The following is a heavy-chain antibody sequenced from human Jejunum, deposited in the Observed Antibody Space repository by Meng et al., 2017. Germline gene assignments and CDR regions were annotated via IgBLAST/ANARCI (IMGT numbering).Heavy chain of an antibody. CDR2: IKPDGNTK. V-gene: IGHV3-74*01. CDR1: GFPFSTYS. J-gene: IGHJ4*01. Sequence: EVQLVGSGGGFVSPGGSLRLSVAASGFPFSTYSMHWVRQAPGKGLVWVSQIKPDGNTKSYADSVRGRFTISRDNAKSTLYLEMNSLRAEDAAVYYCARDNDWVVWDYWGRGTVVTVSS. CDR3: ARDNDWVVWDY. D-gene: IGHD1-1*01.